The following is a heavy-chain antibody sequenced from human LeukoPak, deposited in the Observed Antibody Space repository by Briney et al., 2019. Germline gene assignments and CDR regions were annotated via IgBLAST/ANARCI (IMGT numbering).Heavy chain of an antibody. V-gene: IGHV1-2*04. Sequence: ASVNVSCKASGYTFTGYYMHWVRQAPGQGLEGMGWINPNSGGTNYAQKFQGWVTMTRDTSISTAYMELSRLRSDDTAVYYCARGLRSGWSYWYFDLWGRGTLVTVSS. CDR1: GYTFTGYY. CDR3: ARGLRSGWSYWYFDL. J-gene: IGHJ2*01. D-gene: IGHD6-19*01. CDR2: INPNSGGT.